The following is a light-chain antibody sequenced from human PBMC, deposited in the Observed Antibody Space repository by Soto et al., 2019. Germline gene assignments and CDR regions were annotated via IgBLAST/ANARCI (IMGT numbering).Light chain of an antibody. CDR2: RNS. Sequence: QSVLTQTPSMSGAPGQRVTISCTGSSSNIGAGFDVHWYQHLPGTAPKVLIYRNSNRPSGVPDRFSGSKSGTSASLAITGLQAEDEADYYCHSYDNSLSSYVFGTGTKVTVL. V-gene: IGLV1-40*01. J-gene: IGLJ1*01. CDR1: SSNIGAGFD. CDR3: HSYDNSLSSYV.